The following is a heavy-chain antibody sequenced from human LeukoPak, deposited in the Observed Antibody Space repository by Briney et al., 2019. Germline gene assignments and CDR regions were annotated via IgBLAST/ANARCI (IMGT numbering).Heavy chain of an antibody. CDR2: IYSGGST. V-gene: IGHV3-53*01. Sequence: GGSLRLSCAASGLTVSSNYMSWVRQAPGKGLEWVSVIYSGGSTYYADSVKGRFTISRDNSKNTLYLQMNSLRAEDTAVYYCSRWGTYSSSWLGAFDIWGQGTMVTASS. J-gene: IGHJ3*02. D-gene: IGHD6-13*01. CDR1: GLTVSSNY. CDR3: SRWGTYSSSWLGAFDI.